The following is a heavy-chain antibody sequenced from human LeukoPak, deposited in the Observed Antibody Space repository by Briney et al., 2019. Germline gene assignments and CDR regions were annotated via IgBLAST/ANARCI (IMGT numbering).Heavy chain of an antibody. CDR2: ISGYNAKG. J-gene: IGHJ5*02. CDR1: GYSFTTYG. D-gene: IGHD3-16*01. Sequence: VASVKVSCKTSGYSFTTYGISWVRQAPGQGLEWMAWISGYNAKGNHAQKFQDRVTMTIDTSTSTAYMELRSLRSDDTAVYYCARDQVWYEGDPHGVNWFDPWGQGTLVTVSS. CDR3: ARDQVWYEGDPHGVNWFDP. V-gene: IGHV1-18*01.